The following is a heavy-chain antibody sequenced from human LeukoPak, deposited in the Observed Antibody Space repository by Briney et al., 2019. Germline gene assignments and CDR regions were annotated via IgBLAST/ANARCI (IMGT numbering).Heavy chain of an antibody. CDR1: GGSISSYY. Sequence: PSETLSLTCTVSGGSISSYYWSWIRQPAGKGLEWIGRIYTSGSTNYNPSLKSRVTMSVDTSKNQFSLKLSSVTAADTAVYYCERAYSYGSYYYYYYYMDVWGKGTTVTVSS. V-gene: IGHV4-4*07. CDR3: ERAYSYGSYYYYYYYMDV. D-gene: IGHD5-18*01. J-gene: IGHJ6*03. CDR2: IYTSGST.